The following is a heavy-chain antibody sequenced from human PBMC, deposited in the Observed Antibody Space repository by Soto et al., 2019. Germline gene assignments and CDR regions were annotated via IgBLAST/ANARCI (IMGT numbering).Heavy chain of an antibody. CDR1: GFTFSSYW. CDR3: ARHPHTTPYIMAF. CDR2: IKQDGSEK. Sequence: PGGSLRLSGAASGFTFSSYWMSWVRQAPWKGLEWVANIKQDGSEKYYVDSVKRRFTISRDNAKNSLYLQMNSLRAEDTAVYYCARHPHTTPYIMAFSGRGTTVTVCS. J-gene: IGHJ6*02. V-gene: IGHV3-7*01. D-gene: IGHD1-26*01.